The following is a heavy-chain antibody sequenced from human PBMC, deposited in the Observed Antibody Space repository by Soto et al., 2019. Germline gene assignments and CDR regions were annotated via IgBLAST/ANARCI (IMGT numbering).Heavy chain of an antibody. J-gene: IGHJ5*02. Sequence: SETLSLTCAVYGGSFSGYYWSWIRQPPGKGLEWIGEINHSGSTNYNPSLKSRVTISVDTSKNQFSLKLSSVTAADTAVYYCARHLAAYSSSWSRYNWFDPWGQGTLVT. CDR3: ARHLAAYSSSWSRYNWFDP. D-gene: IGHD6-13*01. CDR1: GGSFSGYY. V-gene: IGHV4-34*01. CDR2: INHSGST.